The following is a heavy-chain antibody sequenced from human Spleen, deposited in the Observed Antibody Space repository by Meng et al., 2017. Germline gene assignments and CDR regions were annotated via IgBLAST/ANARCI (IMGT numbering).Heavy chain of an antibody. CDR2: IHSSGST. CDR1: GGSISSGSYY. CDR3: ARGRYTYGSYDY. J-gene: IGHJ4*02. Sequence: SETLSLTCTVSGGSISSGSYYWTWIRQPAGKGLEWIGRIHSSGSTNYNPSLKSRLTISVDTSNNQFSLILSSVTAADTAVYYCARGRYTYGSYDYWGQGTLVTVSS. D-gene: IGHD5-18*01. V-gene: IGHV4-61*02.